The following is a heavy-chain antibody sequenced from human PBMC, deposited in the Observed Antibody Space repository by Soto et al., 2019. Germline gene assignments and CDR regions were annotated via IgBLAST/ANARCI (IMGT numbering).Heavy chain of an antibody. V-gene: IGHV3-23*01. CDR1: GFSFSSYA. CDR2: ISGSGGSS. CDR3: AKGSIEYSASIDY. D-gene: IGHD4-4*01. Sequence: LRLSCEASGFSFSSYAMIWVRQAPGKGLEWVSVISGSGGSSYFADSVKGRFTISRDNSKNMLYLEMSSLRAEDTAIYFCAKGSIEYSASIDYWGQGTLVTVSS. J-gene: IGHJ4*02.